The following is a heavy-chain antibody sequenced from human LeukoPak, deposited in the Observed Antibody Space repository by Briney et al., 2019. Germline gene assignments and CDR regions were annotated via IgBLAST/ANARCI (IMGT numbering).Heavy chain of an antibody. Sequence: SETLSLTCTVSGGSISSYYWSWIRQPPGKGLEWIGEINNSGSTNYNPSLKSRVTISVDTSKNQFSLKLSSVTAADTAVYYCARHRGKVVVPAAIRGAFDIWGQGTMVTVSS. J-gene: IGHJ3*02. CDR2: INNSGST. CDR3: ARHRGKVVVPAAIRGAFDI. V-gene: IGHV4-34*01. CDR1: GGSISSYY. D-gene: IGHD2-2*01.